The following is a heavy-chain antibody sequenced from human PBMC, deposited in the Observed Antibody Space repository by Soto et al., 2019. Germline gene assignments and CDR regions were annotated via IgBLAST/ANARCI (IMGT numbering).Heavy chain of an antibody. CDR3: ARSKVVATIYYYYYMDV. CDR2: IYYSGST. CDR1: GGSISSYY. Sequence: SETLSLTCTVSGGSISSYYWSWIWQPPGKGLEWIGYIYYSGSTIYNPSLKSRVTISVDTSKNLFSLKLSSVTAADTAVYYCARSKVVATIYYYYYMDVWGKGTTVTVSS. D-gene: IGHD5-12*01. J-gene: IGHJ6*03. V-gene: IGHV4-59*01.